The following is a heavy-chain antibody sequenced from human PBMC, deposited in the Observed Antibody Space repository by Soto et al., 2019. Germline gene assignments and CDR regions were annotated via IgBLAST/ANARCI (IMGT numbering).Heavy chain of an antibody. Sequence: PGGSLRLSCAASGFTFSSYAMSWVRQAPGKGLEWVSAISGSGGSTYYADSVKGRFTISRDNSKNTLYLQMNSLRAEDTAVYYSARPARYGDYVFDYWGQGTLVTVSS. D-gene: IGHD4-17*01. V-gene: IGHV3-23*01. CDR3: ARPARYGDYVFDY. J-gene: IGHJ4*02. CDR1: GFTFSSYA. CDR2: ISGSGGST.